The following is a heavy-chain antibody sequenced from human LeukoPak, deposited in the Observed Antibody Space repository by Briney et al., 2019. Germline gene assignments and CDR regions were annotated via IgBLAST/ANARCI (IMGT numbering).Heavy chain of an antibody. J-gene: IGHJ4*02. CDR2: INHSGST. V-gene: IGHV4-34*01. CDR1: GGSFSGYY. D-gene: IGHD3-22*01. CDR3: ARVRGGRYYYDSSGYLSFDY. Sequence: SETLSLTCAVYGGSFSGYYWSWIRQPPGKGLEWIGEINHSGSTNYNPSLKSRVTISVDTSKNQFSLKPSSVTAADTAVYYCARVRGGRYYYDSSGYLSFDYWGQGTLVTVSS.